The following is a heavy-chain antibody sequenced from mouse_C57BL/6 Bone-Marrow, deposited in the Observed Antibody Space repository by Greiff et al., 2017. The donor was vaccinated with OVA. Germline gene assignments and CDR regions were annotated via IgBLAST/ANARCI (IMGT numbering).Heavy chain of an antibody. CDR3: TAFITTVVAPSY. V-gene: IGHV14-4*01. CDR1: GFNITDDY. J-gene: IGHJ3*01. D-gene: IGHD1-1*01. CDR2: IDPENGDT. Sequence: VQLQQSGAELVRPGASVKLSCTASGFNITDDYMHWVKQRPEQGLEWIGWIDPENGDTEYAPKFKGKATLTAATSSNPAYLQLSSLTSEDTAVDYCTAFITTVVAPSYWGQGTLVTVSA.